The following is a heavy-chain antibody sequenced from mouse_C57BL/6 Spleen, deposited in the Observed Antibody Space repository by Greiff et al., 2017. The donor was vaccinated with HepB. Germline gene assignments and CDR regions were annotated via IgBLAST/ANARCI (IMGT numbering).Heavy chain of an antibody. CDR3: ARVYYYGSSHFDY. CDR2: IYPGDGNT. Sequence: VQLQQSGAELVKPGASVKISCKASGYAFSSYWMNWVKQRPGKGLEWIGQIYPGDGNTNYNGKFKGKATLTADNSSSTAYMQLSSLTSEDSAVYFCARVYYYGSSHFDYWGQGTTLIVSS. J-gene: IGHJ2*01. D-gene: IGHD1-1*01. V-gene: IGHV1-80*01. CDR1: GYAFSSYW.